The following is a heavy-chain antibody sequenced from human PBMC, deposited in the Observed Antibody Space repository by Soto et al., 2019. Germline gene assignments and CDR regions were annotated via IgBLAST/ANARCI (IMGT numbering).Heavy chain of an antibody. CDR1: GFSFRTHT. Sequence: LRLSCVASGFSFRTHTLVWVRQAPGKGLEWVSYISTGGTYLEYAHSVKGRFTISRDDAADSVFLQMNSLKGDDTAVYYCVKGGEDITSPYGMDVWGQGTTVTVSS. CDR3: VKGGEDITSPYGMDV. CDR2: ISTGGTYL. D-gene: IGHD2-2*01. V-gene: IGHV3-21*06. J-gene: IGHJ6*02.